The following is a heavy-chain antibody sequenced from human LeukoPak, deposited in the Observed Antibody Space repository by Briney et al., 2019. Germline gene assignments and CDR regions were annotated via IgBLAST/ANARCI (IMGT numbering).Heavy chain of an antibody. J-gene: IGHJ4*02. Sequence: GGSLRLSCAASGFTVSSNYMSWVRQAPGKGLEWVSIIYSGGSTFYADSVKGRFTISRDNSKNTLYLQMNSLRAEDTAVYYCAKVHYDSSGYYFDYWGQGTLVTVSS. V-gene: IGHV3-53*01. CDR3: AKVHYDSSGYYFDY. CDR2: IYSGGST. D-gene: IGHD3-22*01. CDR1: GFTVSSNY.